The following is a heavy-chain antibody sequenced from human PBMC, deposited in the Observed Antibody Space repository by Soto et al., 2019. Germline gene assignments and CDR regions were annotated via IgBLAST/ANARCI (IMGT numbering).Heavy chain of an antibody. CDR2: INAGNGNT. D-gene: IGHD6-13*01. CDR3: ARDQEGLAAAGTGPVY. J-gene: IGHJ4*02. V-gene: IGHV1-3*01. Sequence: ASVKVSCKASGYTFTSYAMHWVRQAPGQRLEWMGWINAGNGNTKYSQRFQGRVTITRDTSASTAYMELSSLRSEDTAVYYCARDQEGLAAAGTGPVYWGQGTLVTVSS. CDR1: GYTFTSYA.